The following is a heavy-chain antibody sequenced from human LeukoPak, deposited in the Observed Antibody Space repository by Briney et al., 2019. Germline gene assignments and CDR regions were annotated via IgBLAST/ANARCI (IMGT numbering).Heavy chain of an antibody. CDR3: ATPSGYSSSWYPFGY. D-gene: IGHD6-13*01. CDR2: FDPEDGET. CDR1: GYTFTGYY. V-gene: IGHV1-24*01. J-gene: IGHJ4*02. Sequence: ASVKVSCKASGYTFTGYYMHWVRQAPGQGLEWMGGFDPEDGETIYAQKFQGRVTMTEDTSTDTAYMELSSLRSEDTAVYYCATPSGYSSSWYPFGYWGQGTLVTVSS.